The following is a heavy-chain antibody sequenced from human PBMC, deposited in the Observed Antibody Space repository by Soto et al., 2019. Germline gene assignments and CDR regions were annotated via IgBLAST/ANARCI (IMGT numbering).Heavy chain of an antibody. J-gene: IGHJ4*02. D-gene: IGHD4-4*01. CDR2: ISGGGGST. V-gene: IGHV3-23*01. CDR1: GFTFSSYA. CDR3: AKAPIKYSNSPSDY. Sequence: GGSLRLSCAASGFTFSSYAMSWVRQAPGKGLEWVSAISGGGGSTYYADSVKGRFTISRDNSKNTLYLQMNSLRAEDTAVYYCAKAPIKYSNSPSDYWGQGTLVTVSS.